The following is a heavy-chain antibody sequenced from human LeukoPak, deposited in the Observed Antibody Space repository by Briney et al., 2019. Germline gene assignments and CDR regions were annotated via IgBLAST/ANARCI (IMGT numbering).Heavy chain of an antibody. CDR2: IYPGDSGS. CDR1: GYSFTNSW. D-gene: IGHD1-26*01. V-gene: IGHV5-51*01. J-gene: IGHJ4*02. Sequence: GESLKISCKGSGYSFTNSWIAWVRQMPGKGLEWMGFIYPGDSGSRYSPSFQGQVTISVDKSISTAYLQWSSLKASDTAMYYCARLRGSMGAPGDYWGQGTLVTVSS. CDR3: ARLRGSMGAPGDY.